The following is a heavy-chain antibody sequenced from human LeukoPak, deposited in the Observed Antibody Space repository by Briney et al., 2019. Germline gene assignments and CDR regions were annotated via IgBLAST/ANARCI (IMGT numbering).Heavy chain of an antibody. V-gene: IGHV3-15*01. D-gene: IGHD3-3*01. CDR1: GFTFSNAW. J-gene: IGHJ4*02. CDR2: IKSKTDGGTT. CDR3: TTGGHEYDFWSGYFYFDY. Sequence: QPGGSLRLSCAASGFTFSNAWMSWVRQAPGKGLEWVGRIKSKTDGGTTDYAAPVKGRFTISRDDSKNTLYLQMNSLKTEDTAVYYCTTGGHEYDFWSGYFYFDYWGQGTLVTVSS.